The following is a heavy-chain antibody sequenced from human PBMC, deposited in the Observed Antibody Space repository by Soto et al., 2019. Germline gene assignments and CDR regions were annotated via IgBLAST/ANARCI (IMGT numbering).Heavy chain of an antibody. CDR1: GFTFSSYN. J-gene: IGHJ6*03. D-gene: IGHD4-17*01. Sequence: PGGSLRLSCAASGFTFSSYNMNWVRQASGKGLERVSSLSSSSSYIYYADSVKGRFTISRDNVKNSLYLQMNSLRAEDTAVYYCAGGGIMYGDYRSMDVWGKGTTVTVSS. CDR3: AGGGIMYGDYRSMDV. CDR2: LSSSSSYI. V-gene: IGHV3-21*01.